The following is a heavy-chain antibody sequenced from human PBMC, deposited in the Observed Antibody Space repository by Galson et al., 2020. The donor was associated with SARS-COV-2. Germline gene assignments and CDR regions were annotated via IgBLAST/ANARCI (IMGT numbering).Heavy chain of an antibody. Sequence: ASVKVSCKASGYTFTDYYMHWVRQAPGQGLERMGWTNPNSGGTNYAQKFQGWDTMTRDTSISTDYMELSRLRSDDTAVYYCARESSSRDGDYCYYSDVWGKGTTVTVAS. V-gene: IGHV1-2*04. D-gene: IGHD2-2*01. CDR1: GYTFTDYY. J-gene: IGHJ6*03. CDR3: ARESSSRDGDYCYYSDV. CDR2: TNPNSGGT.